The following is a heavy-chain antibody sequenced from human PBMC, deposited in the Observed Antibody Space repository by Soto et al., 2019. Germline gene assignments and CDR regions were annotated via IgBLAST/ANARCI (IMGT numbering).Heavy chain of an antibody. CDR3: ARELLCYRSPGFSSDDPFDM. CDR2: IYQSGST. CDR1: GGSRGSGAYS. D-gene: IGHD2-2*01. Sequence: PWGTLALSCAVSGGSRGSGAYSCGGIRQPPGKGLEWIGFIYQSGSTYYNPSLKSRVTSLLDRPKNQFSLTLSSVTAADTAVYYCARELLCYRSPGFSSDDPFDMWGQGPFVT. V-gene: IGHV4-30-2*01. J-gene: IGHJ3*02.